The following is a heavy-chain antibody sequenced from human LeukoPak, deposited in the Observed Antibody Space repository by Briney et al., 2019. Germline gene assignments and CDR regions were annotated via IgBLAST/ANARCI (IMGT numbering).Heavy chain of an antibody. CDR3: ARAKRNAFDI. V-gene: IGHV3-48*01. CDR2: ISRSSSII. J-gene: IGHJ3*02. Sequence: GGSLRLSCAASGFTLSNYSMNWVRQAPGQGLEWVSYISRSSSIIYYADSVKGRFTISRDNAKSSLYLQMNSLIAEDTAVYYCARAKRNAFDIWGQGTMVTVSS. CDR1: GFTLSNYS.